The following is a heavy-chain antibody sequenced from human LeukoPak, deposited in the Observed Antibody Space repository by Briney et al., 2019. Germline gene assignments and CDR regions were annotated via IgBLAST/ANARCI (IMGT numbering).Heavy chain of an antibody. V-gene: IGHV1-69*04. D-gene: IGHD3-9*01. J-gene: IGHJ4*02. CDR2: IIPILGIA. CDR3: ARGLGDYNTDWFPVSGY. CDR1: GYTFTGYY. Sequence: SVKVSCKASGYTFTGYYMHWVRQAPGQGLEWMGRIIPILGIANYAQKFQGRVTITADKSTSTAYMELSSLRSEDTAIYYCARGLGDYNTDWFPVSGYWGQGTLVTVSS.